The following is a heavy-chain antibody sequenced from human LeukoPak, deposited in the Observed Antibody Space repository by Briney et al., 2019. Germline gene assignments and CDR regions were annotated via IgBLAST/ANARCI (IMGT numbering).Heavy chain of an antibody. CDR3: ARVESYDFCGGYYRGYYYYDMDV. D-gene: IGHD3-3*01. CDR2: ISAYNGNT. V-gene: IGHV1-18*01. CDR1: GYTFTSYG. J-gene: IGHJ6*03. Sequence: ASVKVSCKASGYTFTSYGISWVRQAPGQGLEWMGWISAYNGNTNYAQKLQGRVTMTTDTSTSTAYMELRSLRSDDTAVYYCARVESYDFCGGYYRGYYYYDMDVWGKGTTVTVSS.